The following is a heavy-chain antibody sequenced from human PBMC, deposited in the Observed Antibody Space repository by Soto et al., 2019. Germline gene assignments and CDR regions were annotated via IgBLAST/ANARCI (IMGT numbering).Heavy chain of an antibody. CDR2: ISSSSAYI. CDR3: ARDGLTFGGD. CDR1: GFTFGSFT. D-gene: IGHD3-16*01. Sequence: EVHLVEAGGGLVKPGESLTLSCAASGFTFGSFTLNWVRQAPGKGLEWVSSISSSSAYIYYAESVKGRFTISRDNAMSTLYLKMTSLRLDATAVYCCARDGLTFGGDWGQGTLVAVSS. J-gene: IGHJ4*02. V-gene: IGHV3-21*06.